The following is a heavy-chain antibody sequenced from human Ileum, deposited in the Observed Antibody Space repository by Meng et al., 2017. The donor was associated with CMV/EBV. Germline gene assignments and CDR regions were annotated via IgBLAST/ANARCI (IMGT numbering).Heavy chain of an antibody. CDR2: IHDSGSP. CDR1: GDSISRGHYY. D-gene: IGHD6-6*01. J-gene: IGHJ4*02. CDR3: ARVWGIAVRPLDY. Sequence: AQLQESGPVLVKHSQTLSLTCTVSGDSISRGHYYWSWIRQTPGKGLEWIGHIHDSGSPYYNPSLQRRVTISVDTSKNQFSLKLSSVTAADTAVYYCARVWGIAVRPLDYWGQGTLVTVSS. V-gene: IGHV4-30-4*01.